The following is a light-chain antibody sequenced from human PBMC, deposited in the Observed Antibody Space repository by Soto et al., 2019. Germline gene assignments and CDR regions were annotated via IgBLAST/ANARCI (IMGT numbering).Light chain of an antibody. CDR1: SRDVGGYNS. V-gene: IGLV2-14*01. Sequence: QSALTQPASVSGSPGLSIAISCTGTSRDVGGYNSVSWYQQQPGKVPKLMIYDVSNRPSGVSNRFSGSKSGNTAALTISWLQAEDEGDYYCSSYTTGGSYVFGTGTKVTVL. CDR2: DVS. J-gene: IGLJ1*01. CDR3: SSYTTGGSYV.